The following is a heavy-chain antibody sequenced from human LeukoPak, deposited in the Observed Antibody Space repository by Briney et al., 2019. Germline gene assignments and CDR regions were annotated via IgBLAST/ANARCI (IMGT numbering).Heavy chain of an antibody. J-gene: IGHJ5*02. Sequence: GGSLRLSCAVSGLTVSDSYLSWVRQAPGKGLDWVSLIYADGSTLYADSVKGRFTISRDSFKNTLYLQMNNLRHEDTAVYYCARGLGRNWSHGPWGQGTLVTVSS. CDR1: GLTVSDSY. CDR2: IYADGST. D-gene: IGHD6-13*01. V-gene: IGHV3-53*05. CDR3: ARGLGRNWSHGP.